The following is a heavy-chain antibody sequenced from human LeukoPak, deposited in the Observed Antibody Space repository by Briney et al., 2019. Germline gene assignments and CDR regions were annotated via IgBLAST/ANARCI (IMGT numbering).Heavy chain of an antibody. CDR2: ISGSGGDT. CDR3: AKDRYNTGAGSFDR. V-gene: IGHV3-23*01. D-gene: IGHD1-14*01. CDR1: GLTFSTYA. Sequence: TGGSLRLSCAASGLTFSTYAMSWVRQAPGKGPEWVSYISGSGGDTYYADSVKGRFTISRDNSKNTLYLQINSLRAEDTAVYYCAKDRYNTGAGSFDRWGQGTLVTVSS. J-gene: IGHJ4*02.